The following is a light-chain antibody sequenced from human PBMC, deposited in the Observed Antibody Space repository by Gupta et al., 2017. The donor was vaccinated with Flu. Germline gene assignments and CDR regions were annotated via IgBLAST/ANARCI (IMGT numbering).Light chain of an antibody. CDR3: GTWDSSLSAWV. CDR1: SSNIENNY. V-gene: IGLV1-51*02. CDR2: ENN. Sequence: KVTISCSGNSSNIENNYVSWYQQLPGTAPELLIYENNKRPSGIPDRFSGSKSDTSATLGITGLQTGDEADYYCGTWDSSLSAWVFGGGTKLTVL. J-gene: IGLJ3*02.